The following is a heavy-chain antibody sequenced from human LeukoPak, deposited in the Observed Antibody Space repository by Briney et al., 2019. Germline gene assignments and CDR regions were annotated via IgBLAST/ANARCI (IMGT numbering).Heavy chain of an antibody. CDR2: ISSSSSYI. V-gene: IGHV3-21*01. CDR1: GFTFSSYS. J-gene: IGHJ4*02. Sequence: GGSLRLSCAASGFTFSSYSMNRVRQAPGKGLEWVSSISSSSSYIYYADSVKGRFTISRDNAKNSLYLQMNSLRAEDTAVYYCARDGVAYYYDSSGYHDYWGQGTLVTVSS. CDR3: ARDGVAYYYDSSGYHDY. D-gene: IGHD3-22*01.